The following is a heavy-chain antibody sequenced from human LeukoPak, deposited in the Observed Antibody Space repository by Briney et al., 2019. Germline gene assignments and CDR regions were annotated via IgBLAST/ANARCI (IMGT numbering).Heavy chain of an antibody. D-gene: IGHD3-22*01. V-gene: IGHV1-69*06. Sequence: SVKVSCKASGGTFSSYAINWVRQAPGQGLEWMGGIIPIFGTANYAQKSQGRVTITADKSTSTVYMELNSLKSEDTAVYYCARGWDYDSGGRPTAYVYWGQGTLVTVSS. CDR2: IIPIFGTA. J-gene: IGHJ4*02. CDR3: ARGWDYDSGGRPTAYVY. CDR1: GGTFSSYA.